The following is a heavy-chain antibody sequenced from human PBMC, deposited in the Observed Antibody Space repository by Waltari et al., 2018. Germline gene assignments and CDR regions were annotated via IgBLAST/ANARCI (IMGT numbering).Heavy chain of an antibody. J-gene: IGHJ6*03. Sequence: QVQLVQSGAEVKKPGSSVKVSCKASGGTFSSYAISWVRQAPGQGREWMGGIIPILGIANYAQKFQGRVTITADKSTSTAYMELSSLRSEDTAVYYCARDLRYSSGWGRGGYYYYYMDVWGKGTTVTVSS. CDR1: GGTFSSYA. CDR2: IIPILGIA. V-gene: IGHV1-69*10. CDR3: ARDLRYSSGWGRGGYYYYYMDV. D-gene: IGHD6-25*01.